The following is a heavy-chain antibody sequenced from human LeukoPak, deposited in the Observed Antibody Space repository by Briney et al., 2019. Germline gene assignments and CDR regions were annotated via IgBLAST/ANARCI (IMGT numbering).Heavy chain of an antibody. J-gene: IGHJ4*02. Sequence: SETLSLSCTVSGYSISSGHYWGWIRQPPGKGLEWIGSIYHNGGTNSNPSLKSRVTVSVDTSKNQFSLNLRSVTAADTAVYYCTRVANFIDSSGYYHPYFDYWGQGTLVTVSS. CDR1: GYSISSGHY. CDR2: IYHNGGT. CDR3: TRVANFIDSSGYYHPYFDY. V-gene: IGHV4-38-2*02. D-gene: IGHD3-22*01.